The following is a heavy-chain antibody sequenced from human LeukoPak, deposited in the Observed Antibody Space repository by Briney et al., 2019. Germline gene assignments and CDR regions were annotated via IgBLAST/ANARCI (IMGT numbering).Heavy chain of an antibody. Sequence: ASVKVSCKASGYTFTSYYMHWVRQAPGQGLEWMGIINPSGGSTRYAQKFQGRVTMTRDTSKNQFSLKLSSVTAADTAVYYCAREEKYYDSSGFDYWGQGTLVTVSS. CDR3: AREEKYYDSSGFDY. D-gene: IGHD3-22*01. V-gene: IGHV1-46*01. J-gene: IGHJ4*02. CDR1: GYTFTSYY. CDR2: INPSGGST.